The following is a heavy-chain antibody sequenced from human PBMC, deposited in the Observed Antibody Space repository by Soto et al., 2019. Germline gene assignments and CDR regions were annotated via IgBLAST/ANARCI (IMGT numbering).Heavy chain of an antibody. Sequence: LSLTCTVSGGSISSSSYYWGWIRQPPGKGLEWIGSIYYSGSTYYNPSLKSRVTISVDTSKNQFSLKLSSVTAADTAVYYCARQARWGSYRFDYWGQGTLVTVSS. CDR3: ARQARWGSYRFDY. CDR2: IYYSGST. CDR1: GGSISSSSYY. J-gene: IGHJ4*02. V-gene: IGHV4-39*01. D-gene: IGHD3-16*02.